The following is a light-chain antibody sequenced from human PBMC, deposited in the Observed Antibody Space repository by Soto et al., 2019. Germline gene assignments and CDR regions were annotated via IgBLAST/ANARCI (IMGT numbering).Light chain of an antibody. J-gene: IGLJ1*01. CDR2: DVS. CDR3: SSYTSGGNYV. V-gene: IGLV2-14*03. Sequence: QSALTQPASVSGSPGQSITISCTGTSSDVAAYNYVSWYQQHPGKAPKLMVYDVSTRPSGVSNRFSGSKSGNTASLTISGLQDEDEADYYCSSYTSGGNYVFGTGTKVTVL. CDR1: SSDVAAYNY.